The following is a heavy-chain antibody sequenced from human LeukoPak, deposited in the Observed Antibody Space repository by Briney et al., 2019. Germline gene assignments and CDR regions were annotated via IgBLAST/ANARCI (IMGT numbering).Heavy chain of an antibody. D-gene: IGHD3-22*01. CDR1: GYTFTSYG. CDR3: AGHYYDISGYDY. V-gene: IGHV1-18*01. J-gene: IGHJ4*02. Sequence: ASVKVSCKAPGYTFTSYGISWVRQAPGQGLEWMGWISAYNGNTNYAQKLQGRVTMTTDTSTSTAYMELRSLRSDDTAVYYCAGHYYDISGYDYWGQGTLVTVSS. CDR2: ISAYNGNT.